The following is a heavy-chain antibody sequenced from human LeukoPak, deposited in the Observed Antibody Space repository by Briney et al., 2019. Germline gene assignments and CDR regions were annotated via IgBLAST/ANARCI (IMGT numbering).Heavy chain of an antibody. Sequence: SVKVSCKASGGTFSSYAISWVRQAPGQGLEWMGGIIPISGTANYAQKFQGRVTITTDESTSTAYMELSSLRSEDTAVYYCAKSADSSGYYFNWFDPWGQGTLVTVSS. CDR2: IIPISGTA. CDR3: AKSADSSGYYFNWFDP. CDR1: GGTFSSYA. J-gene: IGHJ5*02. V-gene: IGHV1-69*05. D-gene: IGHD3-22*01.